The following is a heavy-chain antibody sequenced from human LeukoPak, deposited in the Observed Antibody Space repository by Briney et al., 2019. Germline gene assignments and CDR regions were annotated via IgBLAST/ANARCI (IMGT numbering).Heavy chain of an antibody. D-gene: IGHD1-26*01. CDR1: GVSFSGYY. CDR3: AVFSAAFDY. J-gene: IGHJ4*02. V-gene: IGHV4-34*01. Sequence: SETLSLTCAVYGVSFSGYYWSWIRQPPGKGLEWIGEINHSGSTNYNPSLKSRVTISVDTSKNQFSLKLSSVTAADTAVYYCAVFSAAFDYWGQGTLVTVSS. CDR2: INHSGST.